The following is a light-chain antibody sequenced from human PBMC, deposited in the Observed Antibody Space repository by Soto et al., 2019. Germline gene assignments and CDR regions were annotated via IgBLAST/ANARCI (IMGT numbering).Light chain of an antibody. J-gene: IGKJ1*01. CDR1: QNINNY. CDR3: QQSFSTLWT. CDR2: AAS. V-gene: IGKV1-39*01. Sequence: DIQVTQSPSSPSASVGDRVTITCRASQNINNYLNWYQQKPGKAPKLLIYAASSLQSGVPSRFSGSGSGTDFTLTISSLQPEDFATYYCQQSFSTLWTFGQGTKVEIK.